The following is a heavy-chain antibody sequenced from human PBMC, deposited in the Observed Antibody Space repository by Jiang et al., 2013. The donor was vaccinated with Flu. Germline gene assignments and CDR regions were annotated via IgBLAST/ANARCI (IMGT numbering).Heavy chain of an antibody. CDR2: ISAYNGNT. D-gene: IGHD6-13*01. Sequence: LEWMGWISAYNGNTNYAQKLQGRVTMTTDTSTSTAYMELRSLRSDDTAVYYCARGDYSSSWYDWFDPWGQGTLVTVSS. J-gene: IGHJ5*02. V-gene: IGHV1-18*01. CDR3: ARGDYSSSWYDWFDP.